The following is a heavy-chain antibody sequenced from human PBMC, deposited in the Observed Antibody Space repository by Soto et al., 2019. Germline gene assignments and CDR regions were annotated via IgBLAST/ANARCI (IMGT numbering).Heavy chain of an antibody. CDR1: GGSICSGDYD. V-gene: IGHV4-30-4*01. Sequence: PSETLSLTCTVSGGSICSGDYDGRWIRQPPGKGLEWIGYIYYSGSTYYNPSLKSRVTISVDTSKNQFSLKLSSVTAADTAVYYSASEYCSGGSCYFDYWGQGTLVTVSS. CDR3: ASEYCSGGSCYFDY. D-gene: IGHD2-15*01. CDR2: IYYSGST. J-gene: IGHJ4*02.